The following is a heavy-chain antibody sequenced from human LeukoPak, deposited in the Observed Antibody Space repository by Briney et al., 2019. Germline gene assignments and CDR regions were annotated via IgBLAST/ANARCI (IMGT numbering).Heavy chain of an antibody. CDR2: IRYDGSNK. CDR1: GFTFSSYG. D-gene: IGHD5-18*01. CDR3: AKDLRIQLWLAGYDY. Sequence: GGSLRLSCAASGFTFSSYGMHWVRQAPGKGLEWVAFIRYDGSNKYYADSVKGRFTISRDNSKNTLYLQMNSLRAEDTAVYYCAKDLRIQLWLAGYDYWGQGTLVTVSS. J-gene: IGHJ4*02. V-gene: IGHV3-30*02.